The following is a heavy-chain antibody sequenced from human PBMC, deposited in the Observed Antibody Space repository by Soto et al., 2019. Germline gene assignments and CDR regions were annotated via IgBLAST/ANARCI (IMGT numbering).Heavy chain of an antibody. J-gene: IGHJ5*02. CDR2: IYYSGST. V-gene: IGHV4-39*01. Sequence: QLQLQESGPGLVKPSETLSLTCTVSGGSISSSSYYWGWIRQPPGKGPEWIGSIYYSGSTYYNPSLKSRVTISVDTSKNQFSLKLSSVTAADTAVYYCARTYDFWSGYQGWFDPWGQGTLVTVSS. CDR1: GGSISSSSYY. CDR3: ARTYDFWSGYQGWFDP. D-gene: IGHD3-3*01.